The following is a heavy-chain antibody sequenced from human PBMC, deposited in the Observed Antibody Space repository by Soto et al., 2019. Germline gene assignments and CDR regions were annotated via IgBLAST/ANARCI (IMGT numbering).Heavy chain of an antibody. Sequence: GESLKISCKGSGYSFTSYWIGWVRQMPGKGLEWMGIIYPGDSDTRYSPSFQGQVTISADKSISTAYLQWSSLKASDTAMYYCATPGTTGATNYYYGMDVWGQGTTVTVSS. CDR3: ATPGTTGATNYYYGMDV. V-gene: IGHV5-51*01. CDR2: IYPGDSDT. J-gene: IGHJ6*02. D-gene: IGHD1-1*01. CDR1: GYSFTSYW.